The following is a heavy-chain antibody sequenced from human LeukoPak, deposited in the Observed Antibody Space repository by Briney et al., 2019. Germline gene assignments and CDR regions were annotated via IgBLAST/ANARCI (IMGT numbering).Heavy chain of an antibody. D-gene: IGHD2-21*01. CDR2: MYTSGST. CDR3: ARVFWSRYYYIDV. Sequence: SETLSLTCTVSGGSISSGDYYWSWIRQPAGKGLEWIGRMYTSGSTNYNPSLKSRVTISLDTSKNQFFLKLGSVTAADTAVYYCARVFWSRYYYIDVWGKETTVTVSS. CDR1: GGSISSGDYY. J-gene: IGHJ6*03. V-gene: IGHV4-61*02.